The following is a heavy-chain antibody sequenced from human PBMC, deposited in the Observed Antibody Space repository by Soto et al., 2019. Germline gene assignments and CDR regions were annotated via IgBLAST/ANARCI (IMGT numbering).Heavy chain of an antibody. D-gene: IGHD6-13*01. CDR1: GFTFSSYW. V-gene: IGHV3-74*01. J-gene: IGHJ4*02. CDR3: AREAAGYGGFDY. CDR2: INSDGSST. Sequence: EVQLVESGGGLVQPGGSLRLSCAASGFTFSSYWMHWVRQAPGKGLVWVSRINSDGSSTSYADSVKGRFTISRDNAKNNLYLQMNSLGAEDTAVYYCAREAAGYGGFDYWGQGTPVTVSS.